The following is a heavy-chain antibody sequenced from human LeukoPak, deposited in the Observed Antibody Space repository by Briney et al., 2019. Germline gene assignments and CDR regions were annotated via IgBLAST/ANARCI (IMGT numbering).Heavy chain of an antibody. D-gene: IGHD3-10*01. CDR1: GYTFAAHH. V-gene: IGHV1-2*02. Sequence: ASVKVSCKASGYTFAAHHIHWVRQAPGQGLEWMGWILPDGRDTKYSQKFQDRMTLTTDTSTNTAYMELSRLIPDDTAVYYCSGRYGPGPVWGQGTLISASP. J-gene: IGHJ4*02. CDR2: ILPDGRDT. CDR3: SGRYGPGPV.